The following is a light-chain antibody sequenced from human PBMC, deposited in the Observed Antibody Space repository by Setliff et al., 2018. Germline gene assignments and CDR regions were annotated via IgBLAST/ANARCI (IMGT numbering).Light chain of an antibody. J-gene: IGLJ1*01. CDR3: ISYLYSQTLYV. CDR2: DVI. V-gene: IGLV2-14*03. CDR1: GSDVGGYDY. Sequence: QFVLTQPASVSGSPGQTIILSCTGTGSDVGGYDYISWYQLHPGKVPKLMIYDVINRPSGVSDRFSGSKSGNTASLTISGLQAEDEATYYCISYLYSQTLYVFGTGTKVTVL.